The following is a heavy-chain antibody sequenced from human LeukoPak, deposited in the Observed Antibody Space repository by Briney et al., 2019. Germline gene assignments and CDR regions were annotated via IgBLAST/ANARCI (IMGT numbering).Heavy chain of an antibody. J-gene: IGHJ4*02. CDR3: AKGKDYGDYVFDY. Sequence: GRSLRLSCAASGFTFSSYAMSWVRQAPGKGLEWVPAISGSGGSTYYADSVKGRFTISRDNSKNTLYLQMNSLRAEDTAVYYCAKGKDYGDYVFDYWGQGTLVTVSS. D-gene: IGHD4-17*01. CDR1: GFTFSSYA. V-gene: IGHV3-23*01. CDR2: ISGSGGST.